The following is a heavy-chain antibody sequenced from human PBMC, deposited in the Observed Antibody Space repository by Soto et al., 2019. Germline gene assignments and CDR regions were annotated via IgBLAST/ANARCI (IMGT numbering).Heavy chain of an antibody. CDR1: GGSFSGYY. Sequence: SETLSLTCAVYGGSFSGYYGSWIRQPPGKGLEWIGEINHSGSTNYNPSLKSRVTISVDTSKNQFSLKLSSVTAADTAVYYCARGGYCSGGSCHTTGMDVWGQGTTVTVSS. D-gene: IGHD2-15*01. CDR3: ARGGYCSGGSCHTTGMDV. V-gene: IGHV4-34*01. J-gene: IGHJ6*02. CDR2: INHSGST.